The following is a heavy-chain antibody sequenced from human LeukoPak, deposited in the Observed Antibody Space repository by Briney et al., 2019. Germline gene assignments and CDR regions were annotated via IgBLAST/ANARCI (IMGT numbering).Heavy chain of an antibody. J-gene: IGHJ4*02. CDR1: GFTFNAYW. D-gene: IGHD4-17*01. CDR3: ARDRGVTTVTEYYFDY. CDR2: INSDGSST. Sequence: PGGSLRLSCAASGFTFNAYWMHWARQVPGKGLVWVSRINSDGSSTIYADSVKGRFTISRDNAKNTLYLQMNSLRAEDTAMYYCARDRGVTTVTEYYFDYWGQGTLVTVSS. V-gene: IGHV3-74*01.